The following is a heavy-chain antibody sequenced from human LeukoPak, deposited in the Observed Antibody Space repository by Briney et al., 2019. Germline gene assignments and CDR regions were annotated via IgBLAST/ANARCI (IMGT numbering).Heavy chain of an antibody. Sequence: GGSLRLSCAASGFTFDDYAMHWVRQAPGKGLEWVSGISWNSGSIGYADSVKGRFTISRDNSRNTLYLQMNSLRAEDTAVYNCVKGSKTSRPYYFDYWGQGALVTVSS. CDR2: ISWNSGSI. J-gene: IGHJ4*02. CDR3: VKGSKTSRPYYFDY. CDR1: GFTFDDYA. V-gene: IGHV3-9*01.